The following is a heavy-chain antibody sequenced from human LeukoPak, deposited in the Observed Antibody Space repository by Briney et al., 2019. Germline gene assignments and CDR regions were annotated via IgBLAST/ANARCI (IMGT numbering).Heavy chain of an antibody. CDR2: IKSDGLIT. CDR3: AREVKTASGTWWFDA. J-gene: IGHJ5*02. D-gene: IGHD6-13*01. CDR1: GFTFSGYW. Sequence: GGSLRLSCAASGFTFSGYWMHWVRQPPGKGLVWVSRIKSDGLITNYADSVKGRFTISRDNANTLYLQMNGLRAEDTAVYYCAREVKTASGTWWFDAWGQGTLVTVSS. V-gene: IGHV3-74*01.